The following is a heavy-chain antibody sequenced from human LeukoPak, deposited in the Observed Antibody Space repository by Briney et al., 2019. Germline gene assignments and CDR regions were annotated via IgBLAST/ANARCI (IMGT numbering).Heavy chain of an antibody. Sequence: GGSLRLSCAASGFTFSNYWMSWVRQAPGKGLEWVANIKNDGNKKYYVDSVKGRFTISRDNAKNSLYLQMNSLRVEDTAVYYCASLDNDDYWGQGTLVTVPS. CDR3: ASLDNDDY. J-gene: IGHJ4*02. CDR2: IKNDGNKK. D-gene: IGHD1-1*01. CDR1: GFTFSNYW. V-gene: IGHV3-7*01.